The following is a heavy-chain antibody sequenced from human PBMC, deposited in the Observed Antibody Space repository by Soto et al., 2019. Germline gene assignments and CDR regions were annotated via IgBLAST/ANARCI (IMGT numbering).Heavy chain of an antibody. D-gene: IGHD2-2*02. J-gene: IGHJ4*02. CDR3: AREYPRKAYFDY. CDR1: GFTFSSYA. CDR2: ISYDGSNK. Sequence: GGSLRLSCAASGFTFSSYAMHWVRQAPGKGLEWVAVISYDGSNKYYADSVKGRFTISRDNSKNTLYLQMNSLRAEDTAVYYCAREYPRKAYFDYWGQGTLVTVSS. V-gene: IGHV3-30-3*01.